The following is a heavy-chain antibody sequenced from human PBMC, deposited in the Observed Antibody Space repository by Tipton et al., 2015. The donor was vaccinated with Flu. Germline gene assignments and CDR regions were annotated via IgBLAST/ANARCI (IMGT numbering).Heavy chain of an antibody. V-gene: IGHV4-39*01. Sequence: TLSLTCTVSSGSIRSTNYFCAWIRQPPGKRLELIGSIYPSGTTYYNPSLKSRFTISADTSNSLFSLMLRSVTAADTAVYYCARLSYYDVDLKNFSCDYWGQGALVTVSS. D-gene: IGHD3-10*02. CDR3: ARLSYYDVDLKNFSCDY. CDR1: SGSIRSTNYF. J-gene: IGHJ4*02. CDR2: IYPSGTT.